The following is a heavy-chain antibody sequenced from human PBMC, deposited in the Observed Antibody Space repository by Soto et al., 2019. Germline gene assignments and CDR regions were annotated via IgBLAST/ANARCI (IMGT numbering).Heavy chain of an antibody. J-gene: IGHJ4*02. CDR3: ARGYYYYYDSSGYYPFDY. V-gene: IGHV5-51*01. Sequence: PGESLKISCKGSGYSFTSYWIGWVRQMPGKGLEWMGIIYPGDSDTRYSPSFQGQVTISADKSISTAYLQWSSLKASDTAMYYCARGYYYYYDSSGYYPFDYWGQGTLVTVSS. CDR1: GYSFTSYW. D-gene: IGHD3-22*01. CDR2: IYPGDSDT.